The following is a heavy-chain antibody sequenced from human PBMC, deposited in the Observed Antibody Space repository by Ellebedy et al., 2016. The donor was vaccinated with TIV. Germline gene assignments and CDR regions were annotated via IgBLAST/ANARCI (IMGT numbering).Heavy chain of an antibody. CDR1: GYTFTGNY. CDR2: INPDSGVT. CDR3: ARVRRGSSGMDV. J-gene: IGHJ6*02. V-gene: IGHV1-2*02. D-gene: IGHD6-13*01. Sequence: ASVKVSCKASGYTFTGNYIHWVRQAPGQGPEWMGWINPDSGVTNFAQKFQGRVTMTRDTSVNTAYMELSRLESDDTAVYYCARVRRGSSGMDVWGQGTTVTVS.